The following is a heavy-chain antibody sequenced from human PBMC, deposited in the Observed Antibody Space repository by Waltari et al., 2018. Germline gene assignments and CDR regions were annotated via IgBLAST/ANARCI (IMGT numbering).Heavy chain of an antibody. CDR1: GYTFTNYS. V-gene: IGHV1-46*01. J-gene: IGHJ4*02. CDR3: ARDSSSSGKGDY. D-gene: IGHD6-6*01. CDR2: INPSGSST. Sequence: QVQLVQSGAEVKKPGASVTVSCKASGYTFTNYSMHWVRQAPGQGLEWMGIINPSGSSTSYALKFEDRVTMTRDTSTSTVYMQLSSLKSEDTAIYYCARDSSSSGKGDYWGQGTLVTVSS.